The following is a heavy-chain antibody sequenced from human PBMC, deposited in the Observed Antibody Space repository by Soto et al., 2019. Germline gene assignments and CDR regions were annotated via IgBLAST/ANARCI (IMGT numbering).Heavy chain of an antibody. CDR1: GYTLTELS. V-gene: IGHV1-24*01. J-gene: IGHJ4*02. CDR3: ARDVSSGWYFYYFDY. Sequence: ASVKVSCKVSGYTLTELSMHWVRQAPGKGLEWMGGFDPEDGETIYAQKFQGRVTMTEDTSTDTAYMELSRLRSDDTAVYYCARDVSSGWYFYYFDYWGQGTLVTVSS. D-gene: IGHD6-19*01. CDR2: FDPEDGET.